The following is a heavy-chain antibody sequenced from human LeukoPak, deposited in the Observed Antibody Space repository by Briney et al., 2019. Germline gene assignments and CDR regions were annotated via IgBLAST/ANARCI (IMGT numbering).Heavy chain of an antibody. Sequence: PGGSLRLSCAASGLSFSNSGMNWVRQAPGKGLEWVSHISADSSILYYADSVKGRFTISRDNSKNSLFLQMSSLRAEDTAVYFCAKTYRNNDQTFDYWGQGALVTVSS. CDR2: ISADSSIL. CDR3: AKTYRNNDQTFDY. J-gene: IGHJ4*02. V-gene: IGHV3-48*04. D-gene: IGHD1/OR15-1a*01. CDR1: GLSFSNSG.